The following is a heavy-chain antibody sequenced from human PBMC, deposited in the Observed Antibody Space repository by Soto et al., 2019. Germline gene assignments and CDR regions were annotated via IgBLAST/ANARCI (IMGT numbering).Heavy chain of an antibody. Sequence: SVKVSCKVSGYTLTELSMHWVRQAPGKGLEWMGRIIPIVGIANYAQKFQGRVTITADKSTSTAYMELSSLRSEDTAVYYCARGSRYNWNYRGNVWYYYYMDVWGKGTTVTVSS. D-gene: IGHD1-7*01. CDR3: ARGSRYNWNYRGNVWYYYYMDV. CDR2: IIPIVGIA. CDR1: GYTLTELS. V-gene: IGHV1-69*02. J-gene: IGHJ6*03.